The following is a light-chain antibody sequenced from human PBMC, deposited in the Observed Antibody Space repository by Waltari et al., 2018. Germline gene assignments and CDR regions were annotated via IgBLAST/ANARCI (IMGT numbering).Light chain of an antibody. CDR2: DVN. Sequence: ALSQLAPVPGSPGSSITISRTGSASKAGGDDSSSWYQDHPGQAPKVIIYDVNNRPSGVSDRFSGSKSGNTASLTISGLQAEDEANYYCCSQSSYNGVIFGGGTKLTV. CDR3: CSQSSYNGVI. J-gene: IGLJ2*01. V-gene: IGLV2-14*03. CDR1: ASKAGGDDS.